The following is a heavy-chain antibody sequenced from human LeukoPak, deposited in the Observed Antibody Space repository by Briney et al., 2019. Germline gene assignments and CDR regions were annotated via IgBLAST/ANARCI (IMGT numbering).Heavy chain of an antibody. D-gene: IGHD2-2*01. J-gene: IGHJ6*04. CDR1: GGSISSYY. CDR3: AREYCGSTSCPMDV. CDR2: IYYSGST. Sequence: SETLSLTCTVSGGSISSYYWSWIRQPPGKGLEWIGYIYYSGSTNYNPSLKSRVTISVDTSKNQFSLKVSSVTAADTAVYYCAREYCGSTSCPMDVWGKGTTVTVSS. V-gene: IGHV4-59*01.